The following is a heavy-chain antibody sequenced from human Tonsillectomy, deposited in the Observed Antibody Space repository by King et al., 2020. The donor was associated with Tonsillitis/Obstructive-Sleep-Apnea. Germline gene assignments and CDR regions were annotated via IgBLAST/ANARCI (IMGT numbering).Heavy chain of an antibody. CDR2: IIPIFGTD. V-gene: IGHV1-69*01. J-gene: IGHJ4*02. CDR3: ARIGITGTTSPDY. CDR1: GGTFSSYA. Sequence: EQLVQSGAEVKKPGSSGKVSCKASGGTFSSYAISWVRQAPGQGLEWMGGIIPIFGTDNYAQKFQGRVTINADESTSTAYMELSSLRSEDTAVYYCARIGITGTTSPDYWGQGTLVTVSS. D-gene: IGHD1-7*01.